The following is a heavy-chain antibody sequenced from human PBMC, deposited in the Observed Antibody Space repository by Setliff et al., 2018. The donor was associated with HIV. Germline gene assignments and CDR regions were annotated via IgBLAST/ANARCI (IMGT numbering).Heavy chain of an antibody. J-gene: IGHJ3*02. CDR3: ARTYRVVGATGAFDI. D-gene: IGHD1-26*01. V-gene: IGHV4-38-2*01. Sequence: SETLSLTCAVSGYSISSGYYWGWIRQTPGKGLEWIGSIYHSGTTYYNPSLRSRVTISVDTSKNQFSLKLSSVTAADTAVYYCARTYRVVGATGAFDIWGQGTMVTVSS. CDR1: GYSISSGYY. CDR2: IYHSGTT.